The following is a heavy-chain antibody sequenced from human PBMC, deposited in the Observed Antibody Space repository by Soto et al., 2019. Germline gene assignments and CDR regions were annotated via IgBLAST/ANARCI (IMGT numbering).Heavy chain of an antibody. CDR3: ARHADYDILTGYDY. CDR2: IYYSGST. CDR1: GGSISSSSYY. V-gene: IGHV4-39*01. Sequence: LSLTCTVSGGSISSSSYYWGWIRQPPGKGLEWIGSIYYSGSTYYNPSLKSRVTISVDTSKNQFSLKLSSVTAADTAVYYCARHADYDILTGYDYWGQGTLVTVSS. J-gene: IGHJ4*02. D-gene: IGHD3-9*01.